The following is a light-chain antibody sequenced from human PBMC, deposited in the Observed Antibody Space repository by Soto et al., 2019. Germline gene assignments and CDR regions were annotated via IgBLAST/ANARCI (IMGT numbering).Light chain of an antibody. V-gene: IGKV1-39*01. J-gene: IGKJ2*01. Sequence: DIQLTQSPSSLSASVGDRVTITCRASQTIHNFLNWYQQTPGKAPKLLIYAASNLRGGVPSRFSGDGSGTDFTLTINSLQPEDFATYYCQESFSPLYTFGRGTMLDI. CDR2: AAS. CDR1: QTIHNF. CDR3: QESFSPLYT.